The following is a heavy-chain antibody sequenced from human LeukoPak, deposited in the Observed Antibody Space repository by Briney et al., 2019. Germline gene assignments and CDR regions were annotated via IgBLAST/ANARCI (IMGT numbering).Heavy chain of an antibody. CDR3: AKRSVTRVVVVATSFYFDY. Sequence: TGGSLRLSCAASGFTLSSCTMTWVRQTPGKGLEWVSTISASGGSTYSADSVKGRFTISRDNSKNTLYLQMNSLRAEDTAVYYCAKRSVTRVVVVATSFYFDYWGQGTLVTVSS. V-gene: IGHV3-23*01. CDR1: GFTLSSCT. J-gene: IGHJ4*02. D-gene: IGHD2-15*01. CDR2: ISASGGST.